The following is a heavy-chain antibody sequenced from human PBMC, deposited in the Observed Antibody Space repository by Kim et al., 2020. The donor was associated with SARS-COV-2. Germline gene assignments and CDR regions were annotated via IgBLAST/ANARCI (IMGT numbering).Heavy chain of an antibody. Sequence: SETLSLTCAVYGGSFSGYYWSWIRQPPGKGLEWIGEINHSGSTNYNPSLKSRVTISVDTSKNQFSLKLSSVTAADTAVYYCARGRFGWIFYWRVNDAFD. V-gene: IGHV4-34*01. D-gene: IGHD3-9*01. CDR1: GGSFSGYY. CDR2: INHSGST. CDR3: ARGRFGWIFYWRVNDAFD. J-gene: IGHJ3*02.